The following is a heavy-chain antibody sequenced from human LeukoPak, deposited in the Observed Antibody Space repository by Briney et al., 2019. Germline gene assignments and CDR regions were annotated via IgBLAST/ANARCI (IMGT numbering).Heavy chain of an antibody. Sequence: PSETLSLTCTFSGGSISSYYWSWIRQPPGKGLEWIGYIYYSGSTNYNPSLKSRVTISVDTSKNQFSLKLSSVTAADTAVYYCARSSAYYDYVWGSYRPRYYFDYWGQGTLVTVSS. J-gene: IGHJ4*02. CDR2: IYYSGST. CDR1: GGSISSYY. D-gene: IGHD3-16*01. CDR3: ARSSAYYDYVWGSYRPRYYFDY. V-gene: IGHV4-59*01.